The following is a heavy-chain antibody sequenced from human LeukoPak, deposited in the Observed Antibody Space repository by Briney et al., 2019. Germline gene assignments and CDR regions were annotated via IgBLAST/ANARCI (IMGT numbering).Heavy chain of an antibody. CDR3: ARGPTRYYFDY. D-gene: IGHD1-26*01. J-gene: IGHJ4*02. CDR1: GYKFPSYW. CDR2: IYPSDSDT. V-gene: IGHV5-51*01. Sequence: GESLKISCKASGYKFPSYWIGWVRQLPGKGLEWVGIIYPSDSDTRYSPSFQGQVTISADKSISTAYLQWSSLKASDTAMYYCARGPTRYYFDYWGQGTLVTVSS.